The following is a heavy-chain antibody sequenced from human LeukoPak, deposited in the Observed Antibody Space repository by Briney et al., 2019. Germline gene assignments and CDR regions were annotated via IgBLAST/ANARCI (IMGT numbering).Heavy chain of an antibody. V-gene: IGHV1-69*04. CDR3: ARDDYDSSGYYPVGAFDI. CDR1: GGTFSSYA. D-gene: IGHD3-22*01. J-gene: IGHJ3*02. CDR2: IFPILGIA. Sequence: ASVKVSCKASGGTFSSYAISWVRQAPGQGLEWMGRIFPILGIANYAQKFQGRVTITADKSTSTAYMELSSLRSEDTAVYYCARDDYDSSGYYPVGAFDIWGQGTMVTVSS.